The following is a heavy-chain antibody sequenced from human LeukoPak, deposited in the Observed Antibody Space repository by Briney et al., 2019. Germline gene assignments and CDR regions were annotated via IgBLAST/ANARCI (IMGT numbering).Heavy chain of an antibody. CDR1: GFTVSSNY. CDR2: INRSGST. CDR3: ARFPHRITIFGVVPKGAFDI. J-gene: IGHJ3*02. D-gene: IGHD3-3*01. V-gene: IGHV4-34*01. Sequence: TSGGSLRLSCAASGFTVSSNYMSWVRQPPGKGLEWIGEINRSGSTNYNPSLKSRVTISVDTSKNQFSLKLSSVTAADTAVYYCARFPHRITIFGVVPKGAFDIWGQGTMVTVSS.